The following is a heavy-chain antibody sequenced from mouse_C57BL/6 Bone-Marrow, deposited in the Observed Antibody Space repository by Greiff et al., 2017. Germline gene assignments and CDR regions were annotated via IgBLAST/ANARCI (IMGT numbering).Heavy chain of an antibody. V-gene: IGHV1-64*01. Sequence: QVHVKQPGAELVKPGASVKLSCKASGYTFTSYWMHWVKQRPGQGLEWIGMIHPISGSTNYNEKFKSKATLTVDKSSITAYMQLSSLTSEDSAVYYCARSDYSNYWGQGTTLTVSS. CDR3: ARSDYSNY. D-gene: IGHD2-5*01. CDR2: IHPISGST. J-gene: IGHJ2*01. CDR1: GYTFTSYW.